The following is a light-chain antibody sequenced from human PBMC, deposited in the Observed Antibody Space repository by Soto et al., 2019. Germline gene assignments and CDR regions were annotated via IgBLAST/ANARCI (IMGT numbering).Light chain of an antibody. CDR2: GAS. J-gene: IGKJ3*01. CDR1: ESVSTSY. V-gene: IGKV3-20*01. Sequence: EIVLTQSPGTLSLSPGERATLSCRASESVSTSYLAWYQQKPGQAPRLLIYGASGRAPGIPDRFSVSASGTDFTLTISRLEPEDFAVYFCQHYGTSALFGPGTKVDI. CDR3: QHYGTSAL.